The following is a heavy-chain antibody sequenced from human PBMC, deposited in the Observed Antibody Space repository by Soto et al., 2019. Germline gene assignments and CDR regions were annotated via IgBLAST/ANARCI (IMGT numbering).Heavy chain of an antibody. J-gene: IGHJ5*02. V-gene: IGHV1-69*13. CDR1: GGTFSSYA. CDR3: ARDGGSSSMDYWFDP. Sequence: GASVKVSCKASGGTFSSYAISWVRQAPGQGLEWMGGIIPIFGTANYAQKFQGRVTITADESTSTAYMELSSLRSEDTAVYYCARDGGSSSMDYWFDPWGQGTLVTVSS. D-gene: IGHD6-6*01. CDR2: IIPIFGTA.